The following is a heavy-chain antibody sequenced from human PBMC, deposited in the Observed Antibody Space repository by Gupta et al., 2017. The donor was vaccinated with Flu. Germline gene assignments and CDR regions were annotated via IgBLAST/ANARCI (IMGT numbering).Heavy chain of an antibody. Sequence: FSSYGMHWVRQAPGKGLEWVAVISYDGSNKYYADSVKGRFTISRDNSKNTLYLQMNSLRAEDTAVYYCANSVDTAENFDYWGQGTLVTVSS. D-gene: IGHD5-18*01. CDR1: FSSYG. J-gene: IGHJ4*02. CDR3: ANSVDTAENFDY. CDR2: ISYDGSNK. V-gene: IGHV3-30*18.